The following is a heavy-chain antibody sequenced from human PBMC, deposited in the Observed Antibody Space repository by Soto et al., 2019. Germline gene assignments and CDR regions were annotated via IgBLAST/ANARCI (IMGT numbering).Heavy chain of an antibody. CDR1: GYSFTNYW. J-gene: IGHJ6*02. Sequence: PGESLKISCEGSGYSFTNYWINWVRQMPGKGLEWMGRIDPSDSYTNYSPSFQGHVTISADKSISTAYLQWSSLKGSDTAIYYCARIIADVDYYYYVMDLWGQGTTVTVSS. CDR2: IDPSDSYT. CDR3: ARIIADVDYYYYVMDL. V-gene: IGHV5-10-1*01. D-gene: IGHD6-13*01.